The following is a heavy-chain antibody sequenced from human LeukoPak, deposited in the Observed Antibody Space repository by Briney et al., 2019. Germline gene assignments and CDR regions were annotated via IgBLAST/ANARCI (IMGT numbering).Heavy chain of an antibody. CDR3: ARGPQGQYSSSHRNWYFDL. CDR1: GGSISSYY. V-gene: IGHV4-59*01. CDR2: IYYSGST. D-gene: IGHD6-6*01. J-gene: IGHJ2*01. Sequence: PSETLSLTCTVSGGSISSYYWSWIRKPPGKGMEWIGYIYYSGSTNYNPSLKSRVTISVDTSKNQFSLKLSSVTAADTVVYYCARGPQGQYSSSHRNWYFDLWGRGTLVTVSS.